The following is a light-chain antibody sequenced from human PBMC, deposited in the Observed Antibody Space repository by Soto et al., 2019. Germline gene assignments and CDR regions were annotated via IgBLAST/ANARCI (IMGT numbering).Light chain of an antibody. CDR2: STS. Sequence: QAVVTQEPSLTVSPGGTVTLTCASSTGAVTSGYYANWFQQKPGQAPRALISSTSKKPSWTPARFSGSLLGGKAALTLSGVQPEDEAEYYCLLFYRDAWVFGGGTKLTVL. V-gene: IGLV7-43*01. J-gene: IGLJ3*02. CDR3: LLFYRDAWV. CDR1: TGAVTSGYY.